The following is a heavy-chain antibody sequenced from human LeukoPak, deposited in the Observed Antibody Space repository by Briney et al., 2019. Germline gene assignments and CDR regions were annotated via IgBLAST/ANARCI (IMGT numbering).Heavy chain of an antibody. CDR1: GGSISSSNW. V-gene: IGHV4-4*02. D-gene: IGHD3-3*01. CDR3: ARIPEYSDFWSGSNYYYYMDV. Sequence: SETLSLTCAVSGGSISSSNWWSWVRQPPGKGLEWIGEIYHSGSTNYNPSLKSRVTISVDKSKNQFSLKLSSVTAADTAVFYCARIPEYSDFWSGSNYYYYMDVWGKGTTVTVSS. J-gene: IGHJ6*03. CDR2: IYHSGST.